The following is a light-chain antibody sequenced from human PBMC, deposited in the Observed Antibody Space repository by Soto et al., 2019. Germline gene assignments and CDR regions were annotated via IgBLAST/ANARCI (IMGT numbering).Light chain of an antibody. V-gene: IGKV3-15*01. J-gene: IGKJ1*01. CDR1: QSVSSK. CDR3: QLYSTSLST. CDR2: GAS. Sequence: EIVMTQSPATLSVSPGERATFSCRASQSVSSKLAWYQQKPGQAPRLLIFGASTRATGIPARFSGSGSGTEFTLTISSLQSEDFAVYYCQLYSTSLSTF.